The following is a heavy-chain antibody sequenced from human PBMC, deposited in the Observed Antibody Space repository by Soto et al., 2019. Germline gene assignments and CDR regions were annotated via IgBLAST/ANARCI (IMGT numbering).Heavy chain of an antibody. CDR1: GGSISSYY. CDR2: IYYSGST. D-gene: IGHD4-17*01. CDR3: ARAGVYGDYGDY. V-gene: IGHV4-59*01. Sequence: QVQLQESGPGLVKPSETLSLTCTVSGGSISSYYWSWIRQPPGKGLEWIGYIYYSGSTNYNPSLKRRVTISVDTSKNQFSLKLSSVTAADTAVYYCARAGVYGDYGDYWGQGTLVTVSS. J-gene: IGHJ4*02.